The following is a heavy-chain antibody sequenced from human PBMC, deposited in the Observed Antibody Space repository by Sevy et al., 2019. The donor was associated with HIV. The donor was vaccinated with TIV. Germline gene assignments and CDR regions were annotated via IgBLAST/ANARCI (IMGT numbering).Heavy chain of an antibody. Sequence: SETLSLTCTVSGGSISSSSYYWGWIRQPPGKGLEWIGSIYYSGSTYYNPSLKSRVTISVDTSKNQFSLRLSSVTAADTAVYYCARRTTSMIVVVTPFDYWGQGTLVTVSS. J-gene: IGHJ4*02. V-gene: IGHV4-39*01. CDR1: GGSISSSSYY. D-gene: IGHD3-22*01. CDR2: IYYSGST. CDR3: ARRTTSMIVVVTPFDY.